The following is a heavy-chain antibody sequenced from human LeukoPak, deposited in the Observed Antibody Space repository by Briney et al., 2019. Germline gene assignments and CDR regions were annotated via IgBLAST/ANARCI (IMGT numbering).Heavy chain of an antibody. V-gene: IGHV1-69*13. D-gene: IGHD3-3*01. CDR2: IIPIFGTA. Sequence: SVKVSCKASGGTFSSYAISWVRQAPGQGLEWMGGIIPIFGTANYAQKFQGRVTITADESTSTAYMELSSLRSEDAAVYYCAREHYDLRDWFDPWGQGTLVTVSS. CDR3: AREHYDLRDWFDP. J-gene: IGHJ5*02. CDR1: GGTFSSYA.